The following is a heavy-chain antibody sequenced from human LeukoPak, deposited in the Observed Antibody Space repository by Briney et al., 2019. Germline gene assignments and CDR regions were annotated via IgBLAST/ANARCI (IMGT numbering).Heavy chain of an antibody. D-gene: IGHD6-13*01. CDR3: ARSFSSWYAFYYFDY. J-gene: IGHJ4*02. CDR1: GGSISSYY. Sequence: SETLSLTCTVSGGSISSYYWSWIRQPPGKGLEWIGYIYYSGSTNYNPSPKSRVTISVDTSKNQFSLKLSSVTAADTAVYYCARSFSSWYAFYYFDYWGQGTLVTVSS. CDR2: IYYSGST. V-gene: IGHV4-59*01.